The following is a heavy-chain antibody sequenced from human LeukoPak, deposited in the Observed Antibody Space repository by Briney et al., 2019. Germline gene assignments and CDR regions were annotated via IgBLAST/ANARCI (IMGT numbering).Heavy chain of an antibody. CDR2: IIPIFGTA. CDR3: ARENGGWYYFDY. V-gene: IGHV1-69*05. J-gene: IGHJ4*02. D-gene: IGHD6-19*01. Sequence: ASVKVSCKASGGTFSSYAISWVRQAPGQGLEWMGGIIPIFGTANYAQKFQGRVMITTDESTSTAYMELSSLRSEDTAVYYCARENGGWYYFDYWGQGTLVTVSS. CDR1: GGTFSSYA.